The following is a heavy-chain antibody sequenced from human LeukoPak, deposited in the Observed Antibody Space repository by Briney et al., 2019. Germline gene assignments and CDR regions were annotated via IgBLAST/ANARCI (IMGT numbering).Heavy chain of an antibody. CDR1: GFTVSSNY. Sequence: GSLRLSCAASGFTVSSNYMSWVRQAPGKGLEWVSVIYSGGSTYYADSVKGRFTISRDDSQNTLYLQMNSLSAEDTAVYYCAKVETSGGANCYALDYWGQGTLVTVSS. V-gene: IGHV3-53*01. D-gene: IGHD2-2*01. J-gene: IGHJ4*02. CDR3: AKVETSGGANCYALDY. CDR2: IYSGGST.